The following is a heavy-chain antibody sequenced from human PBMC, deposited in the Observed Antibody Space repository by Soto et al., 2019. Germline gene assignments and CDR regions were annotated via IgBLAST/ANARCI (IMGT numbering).Heavy chain of an antibody. V-gene: IGHV3-30-3*01. CDR1: GFTFSSYA. Sequence: GGSLRLSCAASGFTFSSYAMHWVRQAPGKGLEWVAVISYDGSNKYYADSVKGRFTISRDNSKNTLYLQMNSLRAEDTAVYYCARDLRVGRLRLDPFDYWGQGTLVTVSS. CDR3: ARDLRVGRLRLDPFDY. D-gene: IGHD5-12*01. CDR2: ISYDGSNK. J-gene: IGHJ4*02.